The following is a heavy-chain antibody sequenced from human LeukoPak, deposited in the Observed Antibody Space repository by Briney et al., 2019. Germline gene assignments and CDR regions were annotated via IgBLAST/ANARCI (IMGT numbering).Heavy chain of an antibody. CDR2: IYYSGST. CDR3: VRKDWSNPTYYFDY. V-gene: IGHV4-39*01. CDR1: GGSISSRSYF. J-gene: IGHJ4*02. D-gene: IGHD3/OR15-3a*01. Sequence: SETPSLTCAVSGGSISSRSYFWGWIRQPPGKGLEWIGSIYYSGSTFYNPSLKSRVTISVDTSKNRFSLKLTSVTAADTAVCYCVRKDWSNPTYYFDYWGQGTLVTVSS.